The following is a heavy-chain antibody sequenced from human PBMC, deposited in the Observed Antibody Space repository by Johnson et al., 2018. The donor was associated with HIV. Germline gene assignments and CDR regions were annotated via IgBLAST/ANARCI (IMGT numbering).Heavy chain of an antibody. CDR3: ARDPYCIGGSCYDSSAFDI. CDR2: ISGSGGST. Sequence: VQLLESGGGLVQPGGSLRLSCAASGFTFSSYAMSWVRQAPGKGLEWVSAISGSGGSTYYADSVKGRFTISRDNSKNTLYLQMNSQRAEETAVYYCARDPYCIGGSCYDSSAFDIWGQGTMVTVSS. J-gene: IGHJ3*02. CDR1: GFTFSSYA. V-gene: IGHV3-23*01. D-gene: IGHD2-15*01.